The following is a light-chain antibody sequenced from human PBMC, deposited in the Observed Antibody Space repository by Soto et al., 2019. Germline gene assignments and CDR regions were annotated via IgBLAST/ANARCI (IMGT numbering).Light chain of an antibody. CDR3: QQYYSTPPYT. Sequence: DIVMTQSPDSLAVSLGERATINCKSSQNVLYKSNNENYLAWYQQKPGQPPKLLIYWASTRESGVPDRFSGSGSGTDFTLTISSLQAEDVAVYYCQQYYSTPPYTFGQGTKLEIK. J-gene: IGKJ2*01. V-gene: IGKV4-1*01. CDR1: QNVLYKSNNENY. CDR2: WAS.